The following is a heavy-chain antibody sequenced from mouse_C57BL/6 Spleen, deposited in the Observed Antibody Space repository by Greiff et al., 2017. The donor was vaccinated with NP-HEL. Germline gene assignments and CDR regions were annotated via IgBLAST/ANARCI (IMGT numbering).Heavy chain of an antibody. D-gene: IGHD1-2*01. V-gene: IGHV1-64*01. Sequence: VQLQQPGAELVKPGASVKLSCKASGYTFTSYWMHWVKQRPGQGLEWIGMIHPNSGSTNYNEKFKSKATLTVDKSSSTAYMQLSSLTSEDSAVYYCSIITSVYFDYWGQGTTLTVSS. CDR1: GYTFTSYW. CDR2: IHPNSGST. CDR3: SIITSVYFDY. J-gene: IGHJ2*01.